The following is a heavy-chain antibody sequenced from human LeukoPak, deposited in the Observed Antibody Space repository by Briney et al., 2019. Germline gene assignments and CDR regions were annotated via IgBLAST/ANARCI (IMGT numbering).Heavy chain of an antibody. Sequence: SGTLSLTCAVSGCSISSSRWWSWVRQPPGKGLEWIGEIHQTGSTNYNPSLRSRGSISLDKAKNQFTLNLNSVTAADTAVYYCASSDYYRLDHWGQGILVTVSS. V-gene: IGHV4-4*02. J-gene: IGHJ4*02. CDR1: GCSISSSRW. CDR2: IHQTGST. D-gene: IGHD6-25*01. CDR3: ASSDYYRLDH.